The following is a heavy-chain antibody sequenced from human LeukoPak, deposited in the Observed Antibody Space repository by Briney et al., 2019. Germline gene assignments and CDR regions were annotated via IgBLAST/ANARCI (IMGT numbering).Heavy chain of an antibody. CDR1: GFTFNSYS. CDR2: ISSSSSTI. V-gene: IGHV3-48*04. D-gene: IGHD3-10*02. CDR3: AELGITMIGGV. Sequence: PGGSLRLSCAASGFTFNSYSMNWVRQAPGKGPEWVSYISSSSSTIYYADSVKGRFTISRDNAKNSLYLQMNSLRAEDTAVYYCAELGITMIGGVWGKGTTVTISS. J-gene: IGHJ6*04.